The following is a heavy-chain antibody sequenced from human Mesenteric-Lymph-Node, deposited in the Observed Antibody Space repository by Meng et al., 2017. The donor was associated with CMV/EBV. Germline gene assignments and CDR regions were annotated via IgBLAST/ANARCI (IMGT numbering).Heavy chain of an antibody. J-gene: IGHJ4*02. CDR3: TTETHYCSSTSCYFSPSY. V-gene: IGHV3-15*01. CDR2: IKSKTDGGTT. D-gene: IGHD2-2*01. CDR1: GFTFSNAW. Sequence: GGSLRLSCAASGFTFSNAWMSWVRQAPGKGLEWVGRIKSKTDGGTTDYAAPVKGRFTISRDDSKNTLYLQMNSLKTEDTAVYYCTTETHYCSSTSCYFSPSYWGQGTLVTVSS.